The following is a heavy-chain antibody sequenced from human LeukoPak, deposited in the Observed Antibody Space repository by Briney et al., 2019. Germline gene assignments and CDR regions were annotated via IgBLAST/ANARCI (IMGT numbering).Heavy chain of an antibody. Sequence: GGSLRLSCAASGFTFSSYAMSWVRQAPGKGLEWVSAISGSGGSTYYADSVKGRFTISRDNSKNTLYLQMNSLRAEDTAAYYCAKSPGGHWNPTHYWGQGTLVTVSS. CDR2: ISGSGGST. CDR3: AKSPGGHWNPTHY. CDR1: GFTFSSYA. D-gene: IGHD1-1*01. J-gene: IGHJ4*02. V-gene: IGHV3-23*01.